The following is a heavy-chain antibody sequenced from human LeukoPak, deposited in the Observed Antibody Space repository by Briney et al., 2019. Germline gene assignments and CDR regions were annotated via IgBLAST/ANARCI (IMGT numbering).Heavy chain of an antibody. Sequence: PGGTLRLSCAASGFTFSMSDMSWVRQAPGKGLEWVSTISSSGGSTYYADSVKGRFTISRDNSKNTLYLQMNSLRAEDTAVYYCAKRYGSSWYHFDCWGQGTLVTVSS. CDR3: AKRYGSSWYHFDC. CDR1: GFTFSMSD. CDR2: ISSSGGST. D-gene: IGHD6-13*01. J-gene: IGHJ4*02. V-gene: IGHV3-23*01.